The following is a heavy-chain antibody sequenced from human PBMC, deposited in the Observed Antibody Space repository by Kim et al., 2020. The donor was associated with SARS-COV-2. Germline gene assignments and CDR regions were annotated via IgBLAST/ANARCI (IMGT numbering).Heavy chain of an antibody. CDR1: GFTFSSYA. CDR3: ARASGMDV. Sequence: GGSLRLSCAASGFTFSSYAMTWVRQAPGKGLEWVSTINQDGSEKYYVDSVKGRCTISRDNAKNSLYLQMNSLRAEDTAEYYCARASGMDVWGQGTTVTVS. J-gene: IGHJ6*02. CDR2: INQDGSEK. V-gene: IGHV3-7*03.